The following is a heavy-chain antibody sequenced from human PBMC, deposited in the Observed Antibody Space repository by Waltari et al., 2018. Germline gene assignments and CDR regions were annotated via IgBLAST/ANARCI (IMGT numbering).Heavy chain of an antibody. V-gene: IGHV4-34*01. CDR1: GGSFSGYY. J-gene: IGHJ4*02. CDR2: IKHSGST. Sequence: QVQLQQWGAGLLKPSETLSLTCAVYGGSFSGYYWSWIRQPPGKGLEWIGEIKHSGSTNYNPSLKSRVTISVDTSKNQFSLKLSSVTAADTAVYYCASMAAAGTRDYWGQGTLVTVSS. D-gene: IGHD6-13*01. CDR3: ASMAAAGTRDY.